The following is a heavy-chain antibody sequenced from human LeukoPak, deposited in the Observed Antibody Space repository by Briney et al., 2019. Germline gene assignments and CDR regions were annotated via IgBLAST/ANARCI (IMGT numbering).Heavy chain of an antibody. CDR3: ARDGYYWHY. Sequence: GGSLRLSCAASGFTVSNSYMSWVRQAPGKGLEWVSVLYSGGDTYYADSVKGRFTISRDNSKNTLYLQMNRLRVEDTAVYYCARDGYYWHYWGQGTLVTVSS. J-gene: IGHJ4*02. CDR2: LYSGGDT. CDR1: GFTVSNSY. V-gene: IGHV3-66*01. D-gene: IGHD1-1*01.